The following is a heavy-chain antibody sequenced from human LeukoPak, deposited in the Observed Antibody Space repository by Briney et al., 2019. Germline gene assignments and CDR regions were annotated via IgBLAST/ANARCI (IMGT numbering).Heavy chain of an antibody. J-gene: IGHJ4*02. V-gene: IGHV4-59*01. CDR3: ARTSGSYYILPPDY. CDR2: IYYSGST. Sequence: PSETLSLTCTGSGGSISSYYWSWIRQPPGKGLKWIGYIYYSGSTNYNPSLKSRVTISVDTSKNQFSLKLSSVTAADTAVYYCARTSGSYYILPPDYWGQGTLVTVSS. CDR1: GGSISSYY. D-gene: IGHD1-26*01.